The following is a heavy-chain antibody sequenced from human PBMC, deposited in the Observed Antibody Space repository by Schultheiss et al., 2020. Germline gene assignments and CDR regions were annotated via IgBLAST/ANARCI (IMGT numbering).Heavy chain of an antibody. Sequence: SETLSLTCTVSGGSISSYYWSWIRQPPGKGLEWIGTLSYSGRTYYSPSLKSRVTISVDTSKNQFSLKLSSVTAADTAVYYCARYIGAAAGAFDYWGQGTLVTVSS. CDR3: ARYIGAAAGAFDY. J-gene: IGHJ4*02. V-gene: IGHV4-59*12. CDR2: LSYSGRT. CDR1: GGSISSYY. D-gene: IGHD6-13*01.